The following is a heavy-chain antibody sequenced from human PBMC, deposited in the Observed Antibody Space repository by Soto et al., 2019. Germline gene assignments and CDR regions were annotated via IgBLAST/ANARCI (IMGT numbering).Heavy chain of an antibody. D-gene: IGHD6-13*01. CDR3: AGGIAAAARYYFDY. J-gene: IGHJ4*02. V-gene: IGHV1-69*01. CDR1: GGTFSSYA. Sequence: QVQLVQSGAEVKKPGSSVKVSCKASGGTFSSYAISWVRQAPGQGLEWMGGIIPIFGTANYAQKFQGRVTITAEEYTSTAYMELSRMRSEDTAVYYCAGGIAAAARYYFDYWGQGTLVTVSS. CDR2: IIPIFGTA.